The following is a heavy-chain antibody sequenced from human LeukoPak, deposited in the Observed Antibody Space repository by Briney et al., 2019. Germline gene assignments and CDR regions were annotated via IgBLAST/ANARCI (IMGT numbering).Heavy chain of an antibody. J-gene: IGHJ6*02. V-gene: IGHV4-4*07. CDR3: ARVVLGYYTFWRGPKHGVDV. Sequence: SETLSLTCTVSGDSISNYYWSWIRQPAGKGLEWIGRIYISGTTNYNPFFKNRVTMSIDTSKNQFFLKLGSVTAADTAVYYCARVVLGYYTFWRGPKHGVDVWGQGTTVTVSS. CDR2: IYISGTT. D-gene: IGHD3-3*01. CDR1: GDSISNYY.